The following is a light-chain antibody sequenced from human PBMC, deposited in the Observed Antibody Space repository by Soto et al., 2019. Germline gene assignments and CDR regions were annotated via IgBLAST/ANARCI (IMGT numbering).Light chain of an antibody. J-gene: IGLJ2*01. Sequence: NFMLTQPHSVSESPGKTVTISCTRSSGSIASNYVQWYQQRPGSAPTTVIYEDNQRPSGVPDRFSGSIDSSSNSASLTISGLKTEDEADYYCQPYDSSKGVFGGGIKLTVL. V-gene: IGLV6-57*03. CDR1: SGSIASNY. CDR2: EDN. CDR3: QPYDSSKGV.